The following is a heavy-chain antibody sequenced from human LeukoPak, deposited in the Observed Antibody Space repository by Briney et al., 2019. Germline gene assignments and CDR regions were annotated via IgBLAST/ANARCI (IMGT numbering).Heavy chain of an antibody. CDR1: GFSFNSHW. D-gene: IGHD3-22*01. V-gene: IGHV3-7*01. J-gene: IGHJ5*02. CDR2: IRQDGIVR. CDR3: GRWSHDSSGHYWISS. Sequence: GGSLRLSCAASGFSFNSHWMTWVRQAPGKGLQWVASIRQDGIVRYYVDSVQGRFSISRDNAMNSLYLQMNSLRAEDTAVYYCGRWSHDSSGHYWISSWGQGTLVTVSS.